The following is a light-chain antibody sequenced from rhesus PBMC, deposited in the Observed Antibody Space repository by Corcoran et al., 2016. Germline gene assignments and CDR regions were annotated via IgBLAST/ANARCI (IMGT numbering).Light chain of an antibody. J-gene: IGKJ1*01. CDR3: QQRNSYPRT. CDR1: QAIFND. V-gene: IGKV1-33*01. Sequence: DIQMTQSPSSLSASVGDRVTITCRASQAIFNDLAWYQQKPGQTPQLLIYGGSTLQNGIPSRFSGNGSGTDFTLTISSLQPEDFAIYYCQQRNSYPRTFGQGTKVEIK. CDR2: GGS.